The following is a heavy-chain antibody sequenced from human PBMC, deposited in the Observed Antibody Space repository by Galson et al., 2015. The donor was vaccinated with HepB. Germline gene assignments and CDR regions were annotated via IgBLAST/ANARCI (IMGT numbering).Heavy chain of an antibody. J-gene: IGHJ4*02. V-gene: IGHV7-4-1*02. CDR2: INTDTGNP. CDR1: GYTFTSYA. D-gene: IGHD6-19*01. CDR3: ARDPRGSAWGGIDS. Sequence: SVKVSCKASGYTFTSYAMNWVRQAPGQGLEWMGWINTDTGNPTYVQGFTGRFVFTLDTSVSTAYLQISSLKPEDTAVYYCARDPRGSAWGGIDSWGQGTLFTVSS.